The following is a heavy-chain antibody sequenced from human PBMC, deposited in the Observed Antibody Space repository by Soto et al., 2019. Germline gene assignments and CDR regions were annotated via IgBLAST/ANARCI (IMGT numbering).Heavy chain of an antibody. Sequence: QVQLVQSGAEVKKPGSSVKVSCKASGGTFSSYTISWVRQAPGQGLEWMVRIIPILGIANYAQKFQGRVTITADKSTSTAYMELSSLRSEDTAVYYCARDISSGLLYWGQGTLVTVSS. J-gene: IGHJ4*02. D-gene: IGHD6-19*01. CDR2: IIPILGIA. CDR3: ARDISSGLLY. V-gene: IGHV1-69*08. CDR1: GGTFSSYT.